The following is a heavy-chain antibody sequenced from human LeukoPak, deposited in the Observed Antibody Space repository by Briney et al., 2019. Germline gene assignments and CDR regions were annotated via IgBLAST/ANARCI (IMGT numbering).Heavy chain of an antibody. D-gene: IGHD5-24*01. CDR1: GVTFSTYA. Sequence: GGSLRLSCAASGVTFSTYAMSWVRQAPGEGLEWVSLISASGGNTYYADSVKGRFTISRDNSKNTLYLQMDSLRAEDTAIYYCAKDLPGEMASQFDYWGQGTLVTVSS. CDR3: AKDLPGEMASQFDY. V-gene: IGHV3-23*01. CDR2: ISASGGNT. J-gene: IGHJ4*02.